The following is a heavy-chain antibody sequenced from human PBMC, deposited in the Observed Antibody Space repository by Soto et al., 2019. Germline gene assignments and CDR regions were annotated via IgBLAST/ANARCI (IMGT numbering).Heavy chain of an antibody. CDR1: GFTFDKVW. V-gene: IGHV3-15*07. D-gene: IGHD3-3*01. CDR3: TRGRDDPLY. Sequence: EVQLVESGGGLVKPGGSLRLSCAVSGFTFDKVWMNWVRQAPGKGLEWVGRIKSKTDGGTTDYAAPVKGRFTISRDDSKNMLYLQMNSLKTEDTGMYFCTRGRDDPLYWGQGTLVTVSS. CDR2: IKSKTDGGTT. J-gene: IGHJ4*02.